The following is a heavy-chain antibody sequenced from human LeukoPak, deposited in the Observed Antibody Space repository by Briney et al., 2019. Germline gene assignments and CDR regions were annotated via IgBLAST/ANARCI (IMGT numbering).Heavy chain of an antibody. CDR3: ARGVAAAGIYFQH. CDR1: GGSISSGGYS. D-gene: IGHD6-13*01. V-gene: IGHV4-30-2*01. J-gene: IGHJ1*01. CDR2: IYHSGST. Sequence: SETLSLTCAVSGGSISSGGYSWSWIRQPPGKGLEWIGYIYHSGSTYYNPSLKSRVTISVDRSKNQFSLKLSSVTAADTAVYYCARGVAAAGIYFQHWGQGTLVTVSS.